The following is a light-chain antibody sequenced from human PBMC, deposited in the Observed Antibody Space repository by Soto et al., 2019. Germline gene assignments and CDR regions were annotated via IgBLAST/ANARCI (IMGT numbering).Light chain of an antibody. V-gene: IGKV1-5*03. Sequence: DIQMTQSPSTLSASVGDRVTITCRASQSISSWLAWYQQKPGKAPKLLIYKASSLESGVPSRFSGSGSGTEFTLTISSLQPDDFATYYCQQYNSYPWTFGQGPRW. J-gene: IGKJ1*01. CDR3: QQYNSYPWT. CDR1: QSISSW. CDR2: KAS.